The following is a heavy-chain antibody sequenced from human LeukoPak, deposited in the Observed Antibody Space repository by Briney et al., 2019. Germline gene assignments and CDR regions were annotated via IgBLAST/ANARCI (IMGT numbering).Heavy chain of an antibody. Sequence: GGSLRLSCAASGFTFSSYSMNWVRQAPGQGLEWVSYISRSSSTIYYADSVKGRFTISRDNAKNSLYLQMNSLRAEDTAVYYCAKEIWPAVTTPGHTHFDYWGQGTLVTVSS. V-gene: IGHV3-48*01. J-gene: IGHJ4*02. CDR1: GFTFSSYS. CDR3: AKEIWPAVTTPGHTHFDY. D-gene: IGHD4-17*01. CDR2: ISRSSSTI.